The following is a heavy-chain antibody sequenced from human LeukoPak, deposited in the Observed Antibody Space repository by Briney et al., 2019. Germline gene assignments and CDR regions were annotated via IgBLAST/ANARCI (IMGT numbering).Heavy chain of an antibody. V-gene: IGHV4-38-2*01. D-gene: IGHD3-3*01. J-gene: IGHJ4*02. CDR3: ARHPGLAHYDFWRGYYSTDY. Sequence: PSETLSLTCAVSGYSISSGYYWGWIRQPPGKGLEWIGSIYHSGSTYYNPSFKGRVTISVDTSKNHASLKLSSVTAADTAVYYCARHPGLAHYDFWRGYYSTDYWGQGTLVTVSS. CDR1: GYSISSGYY. CDR2: IYHSGST.